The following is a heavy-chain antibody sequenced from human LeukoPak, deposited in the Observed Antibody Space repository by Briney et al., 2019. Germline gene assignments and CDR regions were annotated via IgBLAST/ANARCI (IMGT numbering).Heavy chain of an antibody. V-gene: IGHV3-66*02. CDR1: GFTFSSYA. J-gene: IGHJ3*02. CDR2: IYSGGST. CDR3: ARAPSGSYEAFDI. D-gene: IGHD1-26*01. Sequence: SGGSLRLSCAASGFTFSSYAMSWVRQAPGKGLEWVSVIYSGGSTYYADSVKGRFTISRDNSKNTLYLQMNSLRAEDTAVYYCARAPSGSYEAFDIWGQGTMVTVSS.